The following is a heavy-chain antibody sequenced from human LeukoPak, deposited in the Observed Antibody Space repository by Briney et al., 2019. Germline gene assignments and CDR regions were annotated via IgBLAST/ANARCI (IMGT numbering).Heavy chain of an antibody. Sequence: PGGSLRLSCAASGFTFSGFAMTWVRQAPGKGLEWVSSIGSDYKTHYSDSVKGRFAISRDNSKSTLFLQMNSLRAEDTAVYYCAEGKGGEAFDVWGQGTMVTVSS. CDR1: GFTFSGFA. CDR3: AEGKGGEAFDV. CDR2: IGSDYKT. V-gene: IGHV3-23*01. J-gene: IGHJ3*01. D-gene: IGHD3-16*01.